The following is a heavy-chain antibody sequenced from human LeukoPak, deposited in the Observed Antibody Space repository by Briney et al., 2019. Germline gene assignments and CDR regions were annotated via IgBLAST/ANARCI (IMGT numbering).Heavy chain of an antibody. D-gene: IGHD4-23*01. CDR1: GGTFRSNA. V-gene: IGHV1-69*01. CDR3: ARGWLAETTVVTPYNY. Sequence: GSSVKVSCKASGGTFRSNAISWVRLAPGQGLEWMGGITPIFGTANYAQKFQGRVTITAVESMSTAYMELSSLRSEDTAVYYCARGWLAETTVVTPYNYWGQGTLVTVSS. J-gene: IGHJ4*02. CDR2: ITPIFGTA.